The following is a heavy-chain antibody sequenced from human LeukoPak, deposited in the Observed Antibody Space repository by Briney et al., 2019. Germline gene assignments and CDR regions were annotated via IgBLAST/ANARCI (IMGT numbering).Heavy chain of an antibody. CDR2: MYISGST. V-gene: IGHV4-4*07. J-gene: IGHJ4*02. CDR1: GVSITNYY. Sequence: SETLSLTCTVSGVSITNYYWAWIRQPAGKGLEWIGRMYISGSTNYNPSPKSRVTISIDKANNQFSLKLRSVTAADTAVYYCARDYLVGAPLDSWGQGTQVTVSS. D-gene: IGHD1-26*01. CDR3: ARDYLVGAPLDS.